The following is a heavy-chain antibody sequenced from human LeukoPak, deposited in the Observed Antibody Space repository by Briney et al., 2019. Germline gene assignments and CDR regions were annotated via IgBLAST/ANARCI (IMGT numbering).Heavy chain of an antibody. CDR2: INEDGSIT. D-gene: IGHD4-17*01. V-gene: IGHV3-74*01. J-gene: IGHJ4*02. CDR1: GFTFSSYW. CDR3: ARGHYGFAS. Sequence: PGGSLRLSCAASGFTFSSYWMHWVRHAPGKGLMWVSRINEDGSITTYADSVKGRFTISRDNAKNTLYLQMNSLRAEDTAVYYCARGHYGFASWGQGTLATVSS.